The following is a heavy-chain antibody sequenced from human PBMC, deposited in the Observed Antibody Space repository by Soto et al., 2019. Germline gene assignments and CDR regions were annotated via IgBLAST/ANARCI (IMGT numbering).Heavy chain of an antibody. D-gene: IGHD3-10*01. CDR2: IIYDGSTK. CDR3: AKVRMGAGVRGYFDY. Sequence: QVQLVESGGGVVQPGRSLRLSCAASGFTFSSYGMHWVRQAPGKGLEWVAVIIYDGSTKYYADSVKGRFTLSRDNSNSRLYLQMNSLRAEETAVYYCAKVRMGAGVRGYFDYWGQGALVTVSS. J-gene: IGHJ4*02. CDR1: GFTFSSYG. V-gene: IGHV3-30*18.